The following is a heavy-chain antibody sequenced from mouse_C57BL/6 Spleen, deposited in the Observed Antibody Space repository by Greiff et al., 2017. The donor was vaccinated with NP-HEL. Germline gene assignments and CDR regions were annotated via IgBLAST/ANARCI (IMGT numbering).Heavy chain of an antibody. CDR2: ISSGSSTI. D-gene: IGHD1-1*01. V-gene: IGHV5-17*01. CDR1: GFTFSDYG. Sequence: EVQRVESGGGLVKPGGSLKLSCAASGFTFSDYGMHWVRQAPEKGLEWVAYISSGSSTIYYADTVKGRFTISRDNAKNTLFLQMTSLRSEDTAMYYCARTRYYGSSGAMDYWGQGTSVTVSS. J-gene: IGHJ4*01. CDR3: ARTRYYGSSGAMDY.